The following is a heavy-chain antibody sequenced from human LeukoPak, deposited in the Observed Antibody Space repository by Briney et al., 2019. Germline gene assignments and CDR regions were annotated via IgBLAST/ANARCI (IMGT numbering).Heavy chain of an antibody. CDR3: ARAAEDIVPLGFGP. Sequence: GGSLRLSCAASGFTFSSYSMNWVRQAPGKGLEWISYFSSITTSVIRYADSVEGRFTISRDNAKNSLFLQMNSLRSDDTAVYYCARAAEDIVPLGFGPWGQGTLVTVSS. V-gene: IGHV3-48*01. D-gene: IGHD2-8*01. J-gene: IGHJ5*02. CDR2: FSSITTSVI. CDR1: GFTFSSYS.